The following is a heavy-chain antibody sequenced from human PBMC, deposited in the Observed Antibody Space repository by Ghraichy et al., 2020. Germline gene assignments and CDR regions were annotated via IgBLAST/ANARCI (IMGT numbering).Heavy chain of an antibody. CDR1: GFTFSNAW. J-gene: IGHJ2*01. CDR3: ATGRYFDI. Sequence: GGSLRPSCAGSGFTFSNAWMNWVRQAPGKGLEWVVRIKSKADGATIDYAAPVKGRFTISRDDSKNTVFLQMDSLRTEDTAFYYCATGRYFDIWGRGTLVTVSA. V-gene: IGHV3-15*01. CDR2: IKSKADGATI.